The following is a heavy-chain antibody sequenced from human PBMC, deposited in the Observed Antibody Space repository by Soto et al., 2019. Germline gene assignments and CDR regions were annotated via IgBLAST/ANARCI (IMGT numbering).Heavy chain of an antibody. CDR2: ISAYNGNT. V-gene: IGHV1-18*01. Sequence: QVQLVQSGAEVKKPGASVKVSCKASGYTFTSYGISWVRQAPGQGLEWLGWISAYNGNTNYAQKLQGRVTMTTDTATSTAYMELRSLRSDETAVYYCERVLGVVIDVAEYFQHWGQGTLVTVSS. D-gene: IGHD2-21*01. CDR3: ERVLGVVIDVAEYFQH. CDR1: GYTFTSYG. J-gene: IGHJ1*01.